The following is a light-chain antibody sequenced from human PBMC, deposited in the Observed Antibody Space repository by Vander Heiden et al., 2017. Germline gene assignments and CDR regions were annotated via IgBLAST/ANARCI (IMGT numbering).Light chain of an antibody. CDR3: QQSYSTPIT. J-gene: IGKJ5*01. V-gene: IGKV1-39*01. CDR1: QSISSY. CDR2: AAS. Sequence: DIQMIQSPSSLSASVVDRVTITCRASQSISSYLNLYQQKPGKAPKLLIYAASSLQSGVPSRFSGSGSGTDFTLTISSLQPEDFATYYCQQSYSTPITFGQGTRLEIK.